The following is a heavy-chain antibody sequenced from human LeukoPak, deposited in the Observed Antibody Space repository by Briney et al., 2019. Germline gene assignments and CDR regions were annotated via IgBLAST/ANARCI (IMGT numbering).Heavy chain of an antibody. V-gene: IGHV3-30-3*02. J-gene: IGHJ4*02. D-gene: IGHD6-13*01. CDR2: ISYDGSNK. Sequence: GRSLRLSCAASGFTFSSYAMHWVRQAPGKGLEWVAVISYDGSNKYNADSVKGRFTISRDNSNNTLYLQMNSLRAEDTAVYYCAKSTPYSSSWYGFDYWGQGTLVTVSS. CDR3: AKSTPYSSSWYGFDY. CDR1: GFTFSSYA.